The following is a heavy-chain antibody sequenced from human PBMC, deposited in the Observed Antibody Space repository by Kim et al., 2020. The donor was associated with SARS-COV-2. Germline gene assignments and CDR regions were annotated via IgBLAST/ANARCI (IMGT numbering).Heavy chain of an antibody. Sequence: SVKVSCKASGGTFSSYAISWVRQAPGQGLEWMGGIIPIFGTANYAQKFQGRVTITADESTSTAYMELSSLRSEDTAVYYCAKSLVDGYGSGSYAGTLGYYYGMDVWGQGTTVTVSS. CDR3: AKSLVDGYGSGSYAGTLGYYYGMDV. D-gene: IGHD3-10*01. V-gene: IGHV1-69*13. J-gene: IGHJ6*02. CDR1: GGTFSSYA. CDR2: IIPIFGTA.